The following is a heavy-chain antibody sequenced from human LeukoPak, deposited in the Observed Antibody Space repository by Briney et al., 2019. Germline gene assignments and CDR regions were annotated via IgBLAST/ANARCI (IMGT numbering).Heavy chain of an antibody. CDR2: IYSGGST. Sequence: GGFLRLSCAASGFTVSSNYMIWVRQAPGKGLEWVSVIYSGGSTYYADSVKGRFTISRDNSKNTLYLQMNSLRAEDTAVYYCARDPSSGCYWFDPWGQGTLVTISS. V-gene: IGHV3-66*02. D-gene: IGHD6-19*01. CDR3: ARDPSSGCYWFDP. J-gene: IGHJ5*02. CDR1: GFTVSSNY.